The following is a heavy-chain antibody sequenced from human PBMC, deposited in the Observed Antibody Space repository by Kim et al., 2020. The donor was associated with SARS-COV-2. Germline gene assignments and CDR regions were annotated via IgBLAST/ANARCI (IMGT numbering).Heavy chain of an antibody. V-gene: IGHV1-46*01. CDR3: ARDLAVTTGGDY. D-gene: IGHD4-17*01. J-gene: IGHJ4*02. Sequence: SYAQKCQGRVTMTRDTSTSTVYMELSSLRSEDTAVYYCARDLAVTTGGDYWGQGTLVTVSS.